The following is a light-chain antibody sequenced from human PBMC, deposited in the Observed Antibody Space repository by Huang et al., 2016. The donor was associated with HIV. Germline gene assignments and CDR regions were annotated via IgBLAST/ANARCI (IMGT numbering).Light chain of an antibody. J-gene: IGKJ1*01. CDR2: SVA. CDR3: QQYNDWPLT. CDR1: QSLSSQ. V-gene: IGKV3-15*01. Sequence: EIVMTQSPATLSVSPGERVTLSCRASQSLSSQLAWYQQKRGQAPRLLIYSVATRATDIPARFSGRGSGTDFTLTINSLQSEDFATDYCQQYNDWPLTFGQGTEVEIK.